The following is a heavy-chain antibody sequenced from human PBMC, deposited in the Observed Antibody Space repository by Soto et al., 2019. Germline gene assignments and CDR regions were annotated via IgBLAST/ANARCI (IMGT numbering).Heavy chain of an antibody. CDR1: GGSISSGGYS. D-gene: IGHD3-22*01. V-gene: IGHV4-30-2*01. J-gene: IGHJ5*02. CDR3: ARGTNYYDSSGYYNWFDP. CDR2: IYHSGST. Sequence: QLLESGSGLVKPSQTLSLTCAVSGGSISSGGYSWSWIRQPPGKGLEWIGYIYHSGSTYYNPSLKSRVTISVDRSKNQFSLKLSSVTAADTAVYYCARGTNYYDSSGYYNWFDPWGQGTLVTVSS.